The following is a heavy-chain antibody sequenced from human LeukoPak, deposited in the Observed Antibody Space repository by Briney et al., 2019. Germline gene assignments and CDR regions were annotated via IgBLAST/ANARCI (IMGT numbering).Heavy chain of an antibody. V-gene: IGHV3-66*02. D-gene: IGHD3-3*01. CDR3: ARTYYDFWRVPHWGFDP. J-gene: IGHJ5*02. CDR2: IYSDSST. Sequence: GGSLRLSCAASGFTVNSSYMTWVRQAPGKGLEWVSIIYSDSSTYYADSVKGRFTISRDNSKNTIYLQMNSLRAEDTAVYYCARTYYDFWRVPHWGFDPWGQGTLVTVSS. CDR1: GFTVNSSY.